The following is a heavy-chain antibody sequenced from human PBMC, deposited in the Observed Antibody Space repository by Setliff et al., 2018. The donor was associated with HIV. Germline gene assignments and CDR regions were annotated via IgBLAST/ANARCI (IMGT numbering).Heavy chain of an antibody. CDR1: GDTFNSYA. CDR3: AKGGYYDSTGYYYYYLYYLDE. J-gene: IGHJ6*03. Sequence: ASVKVSCKASGDTFNSYAISWVRQAPGQGLEWMGGVIPIFGTANYAQKFQGRVTITAAESTSTAYMELSSLRSEDTAVYYCAKGGYYDSTGYYYYYLYYLDEWGKGTTVTVSS. V-gene: IGHV1-69*13. CDR2: VIPIFGTA. D-gene: IGHD3-22*01.